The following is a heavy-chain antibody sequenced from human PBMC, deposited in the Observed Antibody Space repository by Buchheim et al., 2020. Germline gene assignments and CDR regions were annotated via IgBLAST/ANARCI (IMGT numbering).Heavy chain of an antibody. CDR1: GGSISSGVYY. Sequence: QVQLQESGPGLVKPSQTLSLSCTASGGSISSGVYYWSWIRQPPGKGLEWIGYIYYSGSTYYNLSLKSRVTISVDTSKNQFSLKLGTVTAAGTAVYYCATGAAASTFDYWGQGTL. V-gene: IGHV4-30-4*01. CDR2: IYYSGST. J-gene: IGHJ4*02. D-gene: IGHD6-13*01. CDR3: ATGAAASTFDY.